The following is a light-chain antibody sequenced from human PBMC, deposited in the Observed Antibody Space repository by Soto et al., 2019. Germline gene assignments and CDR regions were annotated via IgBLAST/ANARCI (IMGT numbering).Light chain of an antibody. CDR1: SRDVGKYDL. J-gene: IGLJ1*01. V-gene: IGLV2-23*02. CDR3: CSYSLITPYV. Sequence: QSALTQPASVSGSPGQSVTISCTGTSRDVGKYDLVSWYQHFPRKAPKLMIFEVSKRPSGISDRFSGSKSGNTASLTISGLQAEDEADYYCCSYSLITPYVFGTGTKLTVL. CDR2: EVS.